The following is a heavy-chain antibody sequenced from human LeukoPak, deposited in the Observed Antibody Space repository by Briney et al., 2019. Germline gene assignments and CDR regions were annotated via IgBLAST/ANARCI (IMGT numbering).Heavy chain of an antibody. D-gene: IGHD6-6*01. Sequence: PGGSLRLSCIASGFSFSGHWMHWARQLPGKGLVWVSRISPTGSTTSYADSVKGRFTVSRDNAKHTLYLQVNNLRAEDTAVYYCARGPNSNWSGLDFWGQGTLLTVSS. CDR3: ARGPNSNWSGLDF. CDR2: ISPTGSTT. J-gene: IGHJ4*02. CDR1: GFSFSGHW. V-gene: IGHV3-74*01.